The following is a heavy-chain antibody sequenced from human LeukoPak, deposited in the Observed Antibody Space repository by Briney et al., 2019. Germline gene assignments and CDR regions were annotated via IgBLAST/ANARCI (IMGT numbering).Heavy chain of an antibody. Sequence: PSETLSLTCTVSGGSISSSSYYWSWIRQPPGKGLEWIGYIYYSGSTNYNPSLKSRVTISVDTSKNQFSLKLSSVTAADTAVYYCARGNYWFDPWGQGTLVTVSS. J-gene: IGHJ5*02. CDR1: GGSISSSSYY. CDR3: ARGNYWFDP. V-gene: IGHV4-61*01. CDR2: IYYSGST.